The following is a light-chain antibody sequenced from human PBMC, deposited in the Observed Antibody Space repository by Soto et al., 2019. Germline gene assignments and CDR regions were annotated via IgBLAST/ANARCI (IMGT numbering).Light chain of an antibody. CDR2: WAY. CDR3: KQYGSSPRT. J-gene: IGKJ1*01. CDR1: QSIFYSSNNKNY. V-gene: IGKV4-1*01. Sequence: DIVMTPSPDSLAVSLGERATINCKSSQSIFYSSNNKNYLTWYQQKPGQPHKLLIYWAYTRESGVHDRFSGSGSGTDFTLTITRLEPEDFAVYFCKQYGSSPRTVGQGTKLDIK.